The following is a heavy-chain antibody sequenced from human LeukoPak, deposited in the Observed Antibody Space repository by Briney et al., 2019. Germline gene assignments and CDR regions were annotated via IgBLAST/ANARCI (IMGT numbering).Heavy chain of an antibody. V-gene: IGHV1-18*04. CDR1: GYTFTSYG. CDR3: AREGGTTVTPNGMDV. J-gene: IGHJ6*04. CDR2: ISAYNGNT. Sequence: ASVKVSCKASGYTFTSYGISWVRQAPGQGLEWMGWISAYNGNTNYAQKLQGRVTMTTDTSTSAAYMELRSLRSDDTAVYYCAREGGTTVTPNGMDVWGKGTTVTVSS. D-gene: IGHD4-17*01.